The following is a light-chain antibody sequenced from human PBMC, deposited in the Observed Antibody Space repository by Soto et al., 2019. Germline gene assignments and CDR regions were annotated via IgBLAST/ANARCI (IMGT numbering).Light chain of an antibody. J-gene: IGKJ4*01. V-gene: IGKV3-11*01. CDR1: QSMSSY. Sequence: EIVLTQSPANMSLSPWERATLSCRASQSMSSYLAWYQQKPGQAPRLLIYDASNRATGIPARFSGSGSGTDFTLTISSLQPEDFAVYYCQHDYNLLTFGGGTKV. CDR3: QHDYNLLT. CDR2: DAS.